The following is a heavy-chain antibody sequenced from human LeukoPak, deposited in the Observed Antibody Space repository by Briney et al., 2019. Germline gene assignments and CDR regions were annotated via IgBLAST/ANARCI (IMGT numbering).Heavy chain of an antibody. CDR3: ASPQWLAF. CDR2: ISTSGSTI. CDR1: GITFSSYV. J-gene: IGHJ4*02. D-gene: IGHD6-19*01. Sequence: PPGGSLRLSCVVSGITFSSYVMDWVRQAPGKGLEWVSYISTSGSTIYYADSVKGRFTISRDNAKNSLYLQMNGLRAEDTAIYYCASPQWLAFWGQGTLVTVSS. V-gene: IGHV3-48*03.